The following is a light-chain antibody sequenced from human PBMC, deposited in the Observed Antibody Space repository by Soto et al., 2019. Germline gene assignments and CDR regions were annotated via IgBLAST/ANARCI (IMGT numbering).Light chain of an antibody. J-gene: IGKJ3*01. CDR3: QQRDNWSLT. CDR1: QSVSSY. CDR2: DAS. V-gene: IGKV3-11*01. Sequence: EIVLTHSPATLSLSLGERATLSCRASQSVSSYLAWYQQKPGQAPRLLIYDASNRATGIPARFSGSGAGTELTIPISSLEAEDFAVYYCQQRDNWSLTCGPGTKVDIK.